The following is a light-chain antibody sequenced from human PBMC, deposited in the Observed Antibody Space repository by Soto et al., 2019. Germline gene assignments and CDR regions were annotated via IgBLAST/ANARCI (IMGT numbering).Light chain of an antibody. CDR3: QQYKNSPWT. J-gene: IGKJ1*01. CDR2: RAS. CDR1: QNIDVW. V-gene: IGKV1-5*03. Sequence: DIQMTQSPSTLSASVGDRVTITCRASQNIDVWLAWYQHKPGEAPKVLIYRASSLKSGVPSRFSGNGSGTEFTLTISSLQADDFATYYCQQYKNSPWTFGQGTKVEIK.